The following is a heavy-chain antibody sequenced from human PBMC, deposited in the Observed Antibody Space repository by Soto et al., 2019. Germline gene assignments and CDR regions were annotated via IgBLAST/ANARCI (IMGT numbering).Heavy chain of an antibody. CDR3: AKVAGGLGYFDL. CDR1: GFTFSSYA. V-gene: IGHV3-23*01. CDR2: ISATGGNI. Sequence: PGRSLRLSCAASGFTFSSYAMTWVRQAPGKGLEWVATISATGGNIEYTDSLKGRFTISRDNSKNTLYLQLNGLTSDDTAVHYCAKVAGGLGYFDLWGRGTLVTVSS. J-gene: IGHJ2*01. D-gene: IGHD3-16*01.